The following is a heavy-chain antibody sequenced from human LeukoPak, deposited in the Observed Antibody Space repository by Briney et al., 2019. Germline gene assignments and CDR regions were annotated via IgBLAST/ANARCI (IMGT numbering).Heavy chain of an antibody. CDR3: ARVKEGSSSDYYYYYMDV. D-gene: IGHD6-6*01. CDR1: GGSISSYY. Sequence: SETLSLTCTVSGGSISSYYWSWIRQPPGKGLEWIGSIYYSGSTYYNPSLKSRVTISVDTSKNQFSLKLSSVTAADTAVYYCARVKEGSSSDYYYYYMDVWGKGTTVTVSS. V-gene: IGHV4-59*12. CDR2: IYYSGST. J-gene: IGHJ6*03.